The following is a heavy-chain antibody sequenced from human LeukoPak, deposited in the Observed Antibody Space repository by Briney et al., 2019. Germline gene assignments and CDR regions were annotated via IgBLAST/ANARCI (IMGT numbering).Heavy chain of an antibody. Sequence: SETLSLTCTVSGGSIRSYYWSWIRQPPGKGLEWIGYIYYSGSSYYIPSLKSRVTMSVDTSKNQFSLRLSSVTAADTAVYYCARQIYGDLYYFDYWGQGTLVTVSS. V-gene: IGHV4-59*08. CDR3: ARQIYGDLYYFDY. CDR2: IYYSGSS. CDR1: GGSIRSYY. J-gene: IGHJ4*02. D-gene: IGHD4-17*01.